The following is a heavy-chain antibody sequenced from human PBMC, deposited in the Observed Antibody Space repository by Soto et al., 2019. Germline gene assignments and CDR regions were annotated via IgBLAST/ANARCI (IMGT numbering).Heavy chain of an antibody. V-gene: IGHV4-61*01. CDR3: GWGDTARVTVDY. D-gene: IGHD5-18*01. CDR2: IYYSGST. Sequence: QVQLQESGPGLVKPSETLSLTCTVSGGSVSSGSYYWSWIRQPPGKGLEWIGYIYYSGSTNYNPPLKRRVAISEGTAKNAFALKLSSVTAAETAVYYCGWGDTARVTVDYWGQGTLVTVSS. J-gene: IGHJ4*02. CDR1: GGSVSSGSYY.